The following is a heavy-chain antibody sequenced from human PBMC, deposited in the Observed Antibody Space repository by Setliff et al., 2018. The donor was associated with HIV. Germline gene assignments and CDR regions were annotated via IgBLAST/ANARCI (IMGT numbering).Heavy chain of an antibody. CDR3: AKTLPTLYPPHDYYFAMDV. Sequence: GGSLRLSCAVSGFTFSTYAMSWVRQAPGKGLEWVSTISAGGGSTFYADSLKGRFTISRDNSKNTLYLQMNSLRAEDTAVYYCAKTLPTLYPPHDYYFAMDVWGQGTTVTVSS. J-gene: IGHJ6*02. CDR2: ISAGGGST. D-gene: IGHD2-15*01. V-gene: IGHV3-23*01. CDR1: GFTFSTYA.